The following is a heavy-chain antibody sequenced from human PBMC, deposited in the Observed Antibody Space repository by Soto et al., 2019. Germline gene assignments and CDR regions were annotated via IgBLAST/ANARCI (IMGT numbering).Heavy chain of an antibody. Sequence: QVQLVQSGDEVRKPGSSVKVSCKASGYIFVNYGIAWVRQAPGQGVEWMGWISPYSGNTHYASKVQGRLPMTTDTTTGSAYMDLGSRTSNDTAVYYCAMVDKFVTPTPQDVWGQGTTVTVSS. CDR1: GYIFVNYG. CDR3: AMVDKFVTPTPQDV. D-gene: IGHD3-16*02. J-gene: IGHJ6*02. CDR2: ISPYSGNT. V-gene: IGHV1-18*01.